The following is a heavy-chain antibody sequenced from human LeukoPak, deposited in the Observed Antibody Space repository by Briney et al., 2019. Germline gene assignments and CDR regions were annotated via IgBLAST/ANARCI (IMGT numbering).Heavy chain of an antibody. CDR3: ARQKSTYYDSSGSDAFDI. Sequence: GESLKISCKGSGYSFTSYWIGWVRQMPGKGLEWMGIIYPGDSDTRYSPSFQGQVTISADKSISTAYLQWSSLKASDTAMYYCARQKSTYYDSSGSDAFDIWGQGTMVTVSS. CDR2: IYPGDSDT. V-gene: IGHV5-51*01. CDR1: GYSFTSYW. D-gene: IGHD3-22*01. J-gene: IGHJ3*02.